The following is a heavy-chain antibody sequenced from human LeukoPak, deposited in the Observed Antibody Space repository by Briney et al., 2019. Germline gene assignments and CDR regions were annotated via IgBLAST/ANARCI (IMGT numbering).Heavy chain of an antibody. V-gene: IGHV3-23*01. CDR2: SGSGSNT. CDR3: AEKEYGDYLDS. D-gene: IGHD4-17*01. CDR1: GFTFSNYA. J-gene: IGHJ4*02. Sequence: GGSLRLSCAASGFTFSNYAMSWVRQAPGKGLEWVISGSGSNTYYADSVKGRFTISRDNSKNTLYLQMNSLRAEDRAIYYCAEKEYGDYLDSWGQGTLVTVSS.